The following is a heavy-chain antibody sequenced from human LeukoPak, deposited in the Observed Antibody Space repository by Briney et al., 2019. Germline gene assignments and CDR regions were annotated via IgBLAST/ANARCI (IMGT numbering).Heavy chain of an antibody. CDR2: TYYSGSS. Sequence: PSETLSLTCTVSGGSISSSNYYWGWIRQPPGKGLEWIGSTYYSGSSYYNSSLQSRVTISVDTSKNQFSLNLSSLTAADTAVYYCATSGWYQTGVYWGQGTLVTVSS. J-gene: IGHJ4*02. CDR1: GGSISSSNYY. D-gene: IGHD6-13*01. V-gene: IGHV4-39*07. CDR3: ATSGWYQTGVY.